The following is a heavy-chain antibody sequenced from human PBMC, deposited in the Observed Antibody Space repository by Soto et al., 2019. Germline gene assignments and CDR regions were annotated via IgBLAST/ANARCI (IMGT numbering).Heavy chain of an antibody. Sequence: SETLSLTCAVSGGSISSGGYSWSWIRQPPGKGLEWIGYIYHSGSTYYNPSLKSRVTISVVRSKNQFSLKLSSVTAADTAVYYCARGRGGDSSGYYYFLIDYWGQGTLVTVSS. V-gene: IGHV4-30-2*01. CDR1: GGSISSGGYS. CDR3: ARGRGGDSSGYYYFLIDY. J-gene: IGHJ4*02. D-gene: IGHD3-22*01. CDR2: IYHSGST.